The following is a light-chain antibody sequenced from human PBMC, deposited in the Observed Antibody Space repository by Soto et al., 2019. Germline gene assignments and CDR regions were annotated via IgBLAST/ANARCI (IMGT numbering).Light chain of an antibody. J-gene: IGKJ2*01. V-gene: IGKV1-39*01. Sequence: DIQMTQSPSSLSASVGDRVTITCRASQTISSYLNWYRQRPGKAPKLLIYAASSLQSGVASRFSGSGSGTDFTLTISSLHPEDFATYYCQQSHSSPYTFGQGTKLEIK. CDR3: QQSHSSPYT. CDR2: AAS. CDR1: QTISSY.